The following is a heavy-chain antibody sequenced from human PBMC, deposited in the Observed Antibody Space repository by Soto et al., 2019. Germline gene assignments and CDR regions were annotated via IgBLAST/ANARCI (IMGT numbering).Heavy chain of an antibody. D-gene: IGHD6-13*01. Sequence: QEQLVQSGAEVKKPGSSVRVSCKASKGTFNRDAITWVRQVPGQGLEWMGGIIPMFGTADYAQKFQGRVTITEDESTGTAYMGLSSLRSEGTAVYYCARRAARSGTSLWFDPWGQGTLVTVSS. CDR3: ARRAARSGTSLWFDP. V-gene: IGHV1-69*01. CDR1: KGTFNRDA. J-gene: IGHJ5*02. CDR2: IIPMFGTA.